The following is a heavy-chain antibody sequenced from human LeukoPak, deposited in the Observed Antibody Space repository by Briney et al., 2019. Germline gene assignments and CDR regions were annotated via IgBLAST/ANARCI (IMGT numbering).Heavy chain of an antibody. D-gene: IGHD3-3*01. CDR1: GESFSGNF. CDR3: ARLTIFGVVPDY. CDR2: IDHNGIT. Sequence: SETLSLTCAVSGESFSGNFWTWIRQSPGKGLEWIGEIDHNGITHYNPSLKSRVAMSVDTTRKRFSLKLSSVTAADTAVYYCARLTIFGVVPDYWGQGTLVTVSS. J-gene: IGHJ4*02. V-gene: IGHV4-34*01.